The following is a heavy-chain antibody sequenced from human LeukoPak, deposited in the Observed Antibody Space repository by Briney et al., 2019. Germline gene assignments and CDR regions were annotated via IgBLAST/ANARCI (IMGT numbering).Heavy chain of an antibody. J-gene: IGHJ4*02. D-gene: IGHD3-10*01. CDR1: GFTFSSYG. CDR3: AKDPYQTYREYGSARPDY. V-gene: IGHV3-48*01. Sequence: TGGSLRLSCAASGFTFSSYGMNWVRQSAGKGLEWVSYISSSSSNINYADSVKGRFTISRDNSKNTLYLQMNSLRAEDTAVYYCAKDPYQTYREYGSARPDYWGQGTLVTVSS. CDR2: ISSSSSNI.